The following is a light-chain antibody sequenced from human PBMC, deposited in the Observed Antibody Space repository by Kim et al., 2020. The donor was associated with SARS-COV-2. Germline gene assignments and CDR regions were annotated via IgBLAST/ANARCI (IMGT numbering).Light chain of an antibody. J-gene: IGKJ1*01. CDR1: QDIANS. CDR2: AAA. V-gene: IGKV1-27*01. Sequence: DIQLTQSPSSLSASIVDRVTITCRASQDIANSLAWYQQKPGKVPQVLIYAAATLQSGVPSRFSGSGSGTEFTLTIGSLQTEDVATYYCQKYNSAPWTFGPGTKVDIK. CDR3: QKYNSAPWT.